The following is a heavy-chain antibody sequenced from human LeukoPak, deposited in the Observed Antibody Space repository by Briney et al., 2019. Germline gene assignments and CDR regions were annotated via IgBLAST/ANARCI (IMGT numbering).Heavy chain of an antibody. V-gene: IGHV1-46*01. D-gene: IGHD3-22*01. CDR3: ARDHYYDSSGYYYDS. CDR2: INPSGGST. J-gene: IGHJ5*01. CDR1: GYTFINYY. Sequence: ASVKVSCKASGYTFINYYMHWVRQAPGQGLEWMGIINPSGGSTSYAQKFQGRVTMTRDTSTSTVYMELSSLRSEDTAVYYCARDHYYDSSGYYYDSWGQGTLVTVSS.